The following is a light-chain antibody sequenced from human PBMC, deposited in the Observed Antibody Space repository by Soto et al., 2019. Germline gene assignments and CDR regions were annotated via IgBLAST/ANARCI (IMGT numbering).Light chain of an antibody. CDR1: NIGSKN. CDR2: RDR. CDR3: QVWDSSTAWV. V-gene: IGLV3-9*01. J-gene: IGLJ3*02. Sequence: SSELTQPLSVSVAPGQTARITCGGNNIGSKNVHWYQQKPGQAPVLVIYRDRNRPSGLPERFSGSNSGNTATLTISRAQAGDEADYYCQVWDSSTAWVFGGGTKLTVL.